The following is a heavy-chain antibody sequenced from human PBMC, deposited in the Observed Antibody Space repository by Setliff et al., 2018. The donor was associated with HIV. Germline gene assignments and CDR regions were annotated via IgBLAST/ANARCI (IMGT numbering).Heavy chain of an antibody. Sequence: GASVKVSCKTSGYTFIGYYMHWVRQAPGQGLEWMGWINPNSGGTFYAQRFRGRLTITADKSTSTAYMELRDLRPQDTAFYFCSRGPSRILEAAPETSWGQGTLVTVSS. CDR1: GYTFIGYY. CDR2: INPNSGGT. V-gene: IGHV1-2*02. CDR3: SRGPSRILEAAPETS. J-gene: IGHJ5*02. D-gene: IGHD2-15*01.